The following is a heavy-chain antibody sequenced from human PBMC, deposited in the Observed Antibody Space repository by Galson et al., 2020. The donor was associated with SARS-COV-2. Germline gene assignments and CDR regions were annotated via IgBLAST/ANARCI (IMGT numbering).Heavy chain of an antibody. CDR1: GYTLTELS. D-gene: IGHD4-17*01. Sequence: GESLKISCKVSGYTLTELSMHWVRQAPGKGLEWMGGFDPEDGETIYAQKFQGRVTMTEDTSTDTAYMELSSLRSEDTAVYYCATGPAYGDYVDWFDPWGQGTLVTVSS. J-gene: IGHJ5*02. CDR2: FDPEDGET. CDR3: ATGPAYGDYVDWFDP. V-gene: IGHV1-24*01.